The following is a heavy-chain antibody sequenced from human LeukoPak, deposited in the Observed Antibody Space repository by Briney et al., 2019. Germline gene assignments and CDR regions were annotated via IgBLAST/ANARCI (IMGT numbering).Heavy chain of an antibody. J-gene: IGHJ4*02. V-gene: IGHV3-49*03. Sequence: GRSLRLSCTASGFTFGDYAMSWIRQAPGKGLGWVGFIRSKAYGETADYAASVKGRSTISRDDSKAIAYLQMNSLKTEDTAVYHCTRDRGAYNLYDYWGQGTLVTVSS. CDR2: IRSKAYGETA. D-gene: IGHD1-1*01. CDR1: GFTFGDYA. CDR3: TRDRGAYNLYDY.